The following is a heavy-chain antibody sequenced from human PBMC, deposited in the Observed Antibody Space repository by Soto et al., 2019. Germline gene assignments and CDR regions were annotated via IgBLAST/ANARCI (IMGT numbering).Heavy chain of an antibody. CDR1: GYTFTSYG. D-gene: IGHD2-2*01. CDR3: ARDGPYCISTSCYLYYYYYGMDV. J-gene: IGHJ6*02. Sequence: ASVKVSCTDSGYTFTSYGISWVRQAPGQGLEWMGWISAYNGNTNYAQKLQGRVTMTTDTSTSTAYMELRSLRSDDTAVYYCARDGPYCISTSCYLYYYYYGMDVWGQGTTVTVSS. V-gene: IGHV1-18*01. CDR2: ISAYNGNT.